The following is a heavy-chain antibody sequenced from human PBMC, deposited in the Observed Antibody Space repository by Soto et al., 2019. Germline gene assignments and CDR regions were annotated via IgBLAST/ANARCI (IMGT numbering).Heavy chain of an antibody. CDR2: ISAYNGNT. Sequence: ASVKVSCKASGYTITSYGISWVLNAPGQGLEWMGWISAYNGNTNYAQKLQGRVTMTTDTSTSTAYMELRSLRSDDTAVYYCARDIVVVPALVYWGQGTLVTVSS. D-gene: IGHD2-2*01. CDR3: ARDIVVVPALVY. CDR1: GYTITSYG. J-gene: IGHJ4*02. V-gene: IGHV1-18*04.